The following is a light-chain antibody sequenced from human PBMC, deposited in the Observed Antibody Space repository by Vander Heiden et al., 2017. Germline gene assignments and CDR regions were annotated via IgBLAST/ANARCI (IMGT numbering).Light chain of an antibody. Sequence: DDVMPQSPDSLAVSLGERATINWKSSQSVLYSSNNKTYLAWYQQKPGQPPKLLIYWASTRESGVPDRFSGSGSGTDFTLTISSLQAEDVAVYYCQQYYRTPPYTFGQGTKLEIK. CDR2: WAS. CDR3: QQYYRTPPYT. CDR1: QSVLYSSNNKTY. V-gene: IGKV4-1*01. J-gene: IGKJ2*01.